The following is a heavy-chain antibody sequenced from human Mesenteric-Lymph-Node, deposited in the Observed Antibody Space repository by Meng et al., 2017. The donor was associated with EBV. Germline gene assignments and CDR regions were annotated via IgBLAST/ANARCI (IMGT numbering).Heavy chain of an antibody. D-gene: IGHD4-17*01. CDR2: IYYSGST. V-gene: IGHV4-61*01. Sequence: QVQLQQWGAGLLKPSETLSLTCAVSGGSVSSGSYYWSWIRHPPGKGLEWIGYIYYSGSTNYNPSLKSRVTISVDTSKNQFSLRLSSVTAADTAVYYCAKGAGEIDYWGQGTLVTVSS. J-gene: IGHJ4*02. CDR1: GGSVSSGSYY. CDR3: AKGAGEIDY.